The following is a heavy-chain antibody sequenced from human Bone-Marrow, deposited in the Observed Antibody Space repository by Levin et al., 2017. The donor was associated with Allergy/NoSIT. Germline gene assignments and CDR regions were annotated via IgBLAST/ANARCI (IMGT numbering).Heavy chain of an antibody. CDR3: TTLYSGYDWGNY. V-gene: IGHV3-15*01. J-gene: IGHJ4*02. CDR1: GFTFSNAW. CDR2: IKSKTDGGTT. D-gene: IGHD5-12*01. Sequence: LSLTCAASGFTFSNAWMSWVRQAPGKGLEWVGRIKSKTDGGTTDYAAPVKGRFTISRDDSKNTLYLQMNSLKTEDTAVYYCTTLYSGYDWGNYWGQGTLVTVSS.